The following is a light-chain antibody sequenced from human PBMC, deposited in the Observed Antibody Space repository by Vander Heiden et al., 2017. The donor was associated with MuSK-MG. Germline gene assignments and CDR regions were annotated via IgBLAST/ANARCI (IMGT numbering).Light chain of an antibody. CDR2: DAY. Sequence: EFVLTQPPATLSLSPAESPTLSSRASQTVGNYIAWYQQKPGRAPRLLIYDAYSTATGIPARFSGSGSGTDFTLTISSLEPEDFAVYYCQQRETWPLTFGGGTKVEIK. J-gene: IGKJ4*01. V-gene: IGKV3-11*01. CDR1: QTVGNY. CDR3: QQRETWPLT.